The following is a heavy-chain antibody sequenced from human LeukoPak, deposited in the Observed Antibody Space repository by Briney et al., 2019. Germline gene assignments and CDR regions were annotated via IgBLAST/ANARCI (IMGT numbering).Heavy chain of an antibody. J-gene: IGHJ4*02. CDR2: IIPIFGTA. CDR3: ATYCSSATCYIWGYYFDY. Sequence: SVKVSCKASGGTFSSYAISWVRQAPGQGLEWMGGIIPIFGTANYAQKFQGRVTITADESTSTAYMELSSLRSEDTAFYYCATYCSSATCYIWGYYFDYWGQGTLVTVSS. D-gene: IGHD2-2*01. V-gene: IGHV1-69*13. CDR1: GGTFSSYA.